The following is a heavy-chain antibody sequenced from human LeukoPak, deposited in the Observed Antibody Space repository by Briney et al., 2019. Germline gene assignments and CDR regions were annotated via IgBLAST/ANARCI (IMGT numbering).Heavy chain of an antibody. CDR3: PRGREVNWASPGTFDY. J-gene: IGHJ4*02. CDR1: RFTFINYA. D-gene: IGHD7-27*01. V-gene: IGHV3-23*01. Sequence: GESLRLSCAASRFTFINYAMTWDRQAPGKGLMGVSVITYNGGSTDYADSVKGRFTISRDNSRNTPSLQRSSLKVEDTAVYFCPRGREVNWASPGTFDYWGQGTLVTVSS. CDR2: ITYNGGST.